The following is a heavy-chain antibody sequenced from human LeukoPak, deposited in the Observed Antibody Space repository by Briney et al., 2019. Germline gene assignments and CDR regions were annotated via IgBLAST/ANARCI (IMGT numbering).Heavy chain of an antibody. J-gene: IGHJ5*02. Sequence: PGGSLRLSCAASGFTFSSYAMSWVRQAPGKGLEWVSAISGSGGNTYYADSVKGRFTISRDNSKNTLYLQMNSLRAEDTAVYYCAKGGYCSSTSCYTGSHNWFDPWGQGTLVTVSS. CDR1: GFTFSSYA. CDR3: AKGGYCSSTSCYTGSHNWFDP. D-gene: IGHD2-2*02. V-gene: IGHV3-23*01. CDR2: ISGSGGNT.